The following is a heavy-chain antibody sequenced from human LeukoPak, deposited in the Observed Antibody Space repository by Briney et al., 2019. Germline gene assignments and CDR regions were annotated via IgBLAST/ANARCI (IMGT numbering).Heavy chain of an antibody. CDR3: ARQVFAPRYYYYYMDV. J-gene: IGHJ6*03. CDR2: IYTSGST. CDR1: GDSISGGSYY. Sequence: PSETLSLTCTVSGDSISGGSYYWNWIRQPAGKGLEWIGRIYTSGSTNYNPSLKSRVTMSVDTSKNQFSLKLSSVTAADTAVYYCARQVFAPRYYYYYMDVWGKGTTVTVSS. V-gene: IGHV4-61*02.